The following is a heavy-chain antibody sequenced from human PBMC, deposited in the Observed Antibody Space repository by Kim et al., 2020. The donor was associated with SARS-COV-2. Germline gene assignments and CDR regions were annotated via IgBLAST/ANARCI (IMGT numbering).Heavy chain of an antibody. V-gene: IGHV3-23*01. J-gene: IGHJ3*02. CDR3: AKEGQLPLKDAFDI. Sequence: AASVKGRFTISRDNSKNTLYLQMNSLRAEDTAVYYCAKEGQLPLKDAFDIWGQGTMVTVSS. D-gene: IGHD2-2*01.